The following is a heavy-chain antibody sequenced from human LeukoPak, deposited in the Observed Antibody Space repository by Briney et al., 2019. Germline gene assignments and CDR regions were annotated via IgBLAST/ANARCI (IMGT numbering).Heavy chain of an antibody. CDR3: AREPPYFGIVVVPAAPVHYYYMDV. CDR1: GGSISSHY. D-gene: IGHD2-2*01. V-gene: IGHV4-59*11. Sequence: SETLSLTCTVSGGSISSHYWSWIRQPPGKGLEWIGYIYYSGSTNYNPSLKSRVTISVDTSKNQFSLKLSSVTAADTAVYYCAREPPYFGIVVVPAAPVHYYYMDVWGKGTTVTVSS. J-gene: IGHJ6*03. CDR2: IYYSGST.